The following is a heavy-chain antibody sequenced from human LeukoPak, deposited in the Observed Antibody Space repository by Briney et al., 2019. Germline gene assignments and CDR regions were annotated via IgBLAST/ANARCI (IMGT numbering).Heavy chain of an antibody. D-gene: IGHD3-22*01. Sequence: SETLSLTCAVYGGSFSGYYWSWIRQPPGKGLEWIGEINHSGSTNYNPPLKSRVTISVDTSKNQFSLKLTSVTAADTAVYYCARDVVARDSSGYYYLGFDPWGQGTLVTVSS. CDR2: INHSGST. CDR1: GGSFSGYY. J-gene: IGHJ5*02. V-gene: IGHV4-34*01. CDR3: ARDVVARDSSGYYYLGFDP.